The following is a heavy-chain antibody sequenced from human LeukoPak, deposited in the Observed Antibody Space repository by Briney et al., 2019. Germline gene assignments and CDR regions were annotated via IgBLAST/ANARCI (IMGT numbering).Heavy chain of an antibody. CDR3: ARTLPLRRDFDY. CDR1: GDSIGNYF. CDR2: ISSSSSTI. V-gene: IGHV3-48*04. D-gene: IGHD5-24*01. J-gene: IGHJ4*02. Sequence: ETLSLTCTVSGDSIGNYFWNWVRQAPGKGLEWVSYISSSSSTIYYADSVKGRFTISRDNAKNSLYLQMNSLRAEDTAVYYCARTLPLRRDFDYWGQGTLVTVSS.